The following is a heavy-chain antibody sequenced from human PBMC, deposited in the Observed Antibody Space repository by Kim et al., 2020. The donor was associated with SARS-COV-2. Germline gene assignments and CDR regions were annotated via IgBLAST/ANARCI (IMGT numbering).Heavy chain of an antibody. CDR1: GFNIGGLW. Sequence: GGSLRLSCAASGFNIGGLWIHWVRQAPGMGLVWLSRIDVNAETTSYADSVKGRFTISRDNAKNTVHLQMNSLRGEDTAVYYCARNSGYGYFDYWGQGTLVIVSS. J-gene: IGHJ4*02. CDR2: IDVNAETT. D-gene: IGHD5-12*01. CDR3: ARNSGYGYFDY. V-gene: IGHV3-74*01.